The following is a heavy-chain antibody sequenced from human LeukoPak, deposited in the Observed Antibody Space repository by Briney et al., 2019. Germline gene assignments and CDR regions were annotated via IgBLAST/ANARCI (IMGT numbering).Heavy chain of an antibody. Sequence: ETLSLTCTVSGGSISSSSYYWGWIRQPPGKGLEWIGSIYYSGSTYYNPSLKSRVTISVDTSKNQFSLKLSSVTAADTAVYYCATTITMVRGVTSDAFDIWGQGTTVTVSS. CDR1: GGSISSSSYY. CDR3: ATTITMVRGVTSDAFDI. CDR2: IYYSGST. J-gene: IGHJ3*02. D-gene: IGHD3-10*01. V-gene: IGHV4-39*01.